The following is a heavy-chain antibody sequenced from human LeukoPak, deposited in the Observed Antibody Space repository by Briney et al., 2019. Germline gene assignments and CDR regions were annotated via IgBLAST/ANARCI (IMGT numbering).Heavy chain of an antibody. J-gene: IGHJ4*02. Sequence: GGSLRLSCAASGFTFSSYWMSWVRQAPGKGLEWVANIKQDGSEKYYVDSVKGRFTISRDNAKNSLYLQMNSLRAEDTAVYYCASAPRVVAASLDYWGQGTLVTVSS. CDR1: GFTFSSYW. CDR2: IKQDGSEK. V-gene: IGHV3-7*01. D-gene: IGHD2-15*01. CDR3: ASAPRVVAASLDY.